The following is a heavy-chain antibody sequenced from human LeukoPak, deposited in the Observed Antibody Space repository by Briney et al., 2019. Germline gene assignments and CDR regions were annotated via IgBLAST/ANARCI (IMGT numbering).Heavy chain of an antibody. D-gene: IGHD2-15*01. Sequence: PSETLSLTCSVSGDSISSYYWSWIRQPPGKGRGRVGYIYYSGSTNYNPSPKSRVTISVDTSKNQFSLKLSSVTAADTAVYYCARGSFGGEYFQHWGQGTLVTVSS. CDR1: GDSISSYY. CDR2: IYYSGST. CDR3: ARGSFGGEYFQH. V-gene: IGHV4-59*01. J-gene: IGHJ1*01.